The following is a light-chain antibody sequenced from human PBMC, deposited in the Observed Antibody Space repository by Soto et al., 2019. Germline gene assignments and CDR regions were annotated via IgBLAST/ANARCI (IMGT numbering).Light chain of an antibody. J-gene: IGKJ5*01. Sequence: DIQMTQSPSTLSASVGDRVTSTCRASQSISSWLAWYQQKPGKAPKVLIYDASSLESGVPARFSGSGSGTDFTLTISSLEPEDFGVFYCQQRFDWPKITFGQGTRLEIK. CDR2: DAS. CDR1: QSISSW. V-gene: IGKV1-5*01. CDR3: QQRFDWPKIT.